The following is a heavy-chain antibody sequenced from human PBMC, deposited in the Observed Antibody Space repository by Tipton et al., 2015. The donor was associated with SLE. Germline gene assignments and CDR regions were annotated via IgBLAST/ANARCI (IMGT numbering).Heavy chain of an antibody. V-gene: IGHV1-18*01. CDR3: ASSCSSPSCCSYPGVLGY. D-gene: IGHD2-2*01. J-gene: IGHJ4*02. CDR1: GYTLTSYG. Sequence: QLVQSGPEVKKPGASVKVSCKASGYTLTSYGISWVRQAPGQGLEWMGWISAYNGNTNYAQKLQGRVTMTTDTSTSTAYMELRSLRSDDTAVYYCASSCSSPSCCSYPGVLGYWGQGTLATVSS. CDR2: ISAYNGNT.